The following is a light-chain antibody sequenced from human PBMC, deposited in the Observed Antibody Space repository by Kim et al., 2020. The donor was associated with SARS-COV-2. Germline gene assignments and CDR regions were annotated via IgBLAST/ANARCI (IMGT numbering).Light chain of an antibody. V-gene: IGLV3-1*01. Sequence: SYELTQPPSVSVSPGQTASITCSGDKLGDKYACWYQQKPGQSPVLVIYQDSKRPSGIPERFSGSNSGNTATLTISGTPAMDEADYYCQAWVSSTLWVF. CDR1: KLGDKY. CDR3: QAWVSSTLWV. CDR2: QDS. J-gene: IGLJ3*02.